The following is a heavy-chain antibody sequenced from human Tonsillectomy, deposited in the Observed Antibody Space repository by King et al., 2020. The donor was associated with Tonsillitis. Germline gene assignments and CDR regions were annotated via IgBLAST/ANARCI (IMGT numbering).Heavy chain of an antibody. D-gene: IGHD2-2*02. CDR1: GFSFNSDW. J-gene: IGHJ4*02. V-gene: IGHV3-7*03. Sequence: EVQLVESGGGLVQPGGSLILSCAASGFSFNSDWMSWVRQATGKGLEWVADINQDGSKKYYVACVRGRFTISRDNDEYSVYLQMYSLRAEDTAVYYCARDQHCVSDCYTLDCWGQGTLVTVSS. CDR3: ARDQHCVSDCYTLDC. CDR2: INQDGSKK.